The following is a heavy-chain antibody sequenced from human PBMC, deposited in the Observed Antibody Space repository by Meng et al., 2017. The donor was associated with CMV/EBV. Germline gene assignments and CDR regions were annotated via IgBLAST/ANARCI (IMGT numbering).Heavy chain of an antibody. J-gene: IGHJ3*02. D-gene: IGHD3-10*01. Sequence: ASVKVSCKASGYTFTGYYMHWVRQAPGQGLEWMGWINPNSGGTNYAQKFQGRVTMTRDTSISTAYMVLSRLRSDDTAVYYCARVITIDDAFDIWGQGTMVTVSS. CDR3: ARVITIDDAFDI. CDR1: GYTFTGYY. CDR2: INPNSGGT. V-gene: IGHV1-2*02.